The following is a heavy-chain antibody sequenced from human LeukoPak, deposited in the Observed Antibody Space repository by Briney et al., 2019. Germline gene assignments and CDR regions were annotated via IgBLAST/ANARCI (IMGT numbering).Heavy chain of an antibody. CDR3: TRVHDMEQWLLYYFDY. Sequence: EPGRSLRLSCTASGFTFGDYAMSWVRQAPGKGLEWVGFIRSKAYGCTTEYAASVKGRFTISRDDSKSIAYLQMNSLKTEDTAVYYCTRVHDMEQWLLYYFDYWGQGTLVTVSS. CDR1: GFTFGDYA. J-gene: IGHJ4*02. D-gene: IGHD6-19*01. V-gene: IGHV3-49*04. CDR2: IRSKAYGCTT.